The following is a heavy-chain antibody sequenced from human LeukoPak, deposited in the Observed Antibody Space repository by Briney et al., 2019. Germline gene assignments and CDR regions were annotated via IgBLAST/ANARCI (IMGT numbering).Heavy chain of an antibody. D-gene: IGHD3-16*01. Sequence: HPGGSLRLSCAASGFTFSSYAMNWVRLAPGKGLEWVSAITDNGNTTYYADSVKGRFTISRDNSKNTLYLQMNSLRAEDTAVYSRATRRLSDHFDYWGQGTLVTVSS. CDR2: ITDNGNTT. J-gene: IGHJ4*02. V-gene: IGHV3-23*01. CDR3: ATRRLSDHFDY. CDR1: GFTFSSYA.